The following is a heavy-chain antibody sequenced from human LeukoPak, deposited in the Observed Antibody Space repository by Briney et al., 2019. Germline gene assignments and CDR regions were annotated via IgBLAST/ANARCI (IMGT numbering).Heavy chain of an antibody. J-gene: IGHJ4*02. D-gene: IGHD3-16*02. CDR3: ARTPYDYVWGSYLLRAPRYFDY. Sequence: SETLSLTCAVYGGSFSGYYWSWIRQPPGKGLEWIGEINHSGSTNYNPSLKSRVTISVDTSKNQFSLKLSSVTAADTAVYYCARTPYDYVWGSYLLRAPRYFDYWGQGTLVTVSS. CDR1: GGSFSGYY. V-gene: IGHV4-34*01. CDR2: INHSGST.